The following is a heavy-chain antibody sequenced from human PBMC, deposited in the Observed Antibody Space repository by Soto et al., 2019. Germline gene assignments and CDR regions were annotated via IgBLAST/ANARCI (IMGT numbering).Heavy chain of an antibody. V-gene: IGHV1-2*04. J-gene: IGHJ4*02. Sequence: GASVKVSCKASGYTFTGYYMHWVRQAPRQGLEWMGWINPNSGGTNYAQKFQGWVTMTRGTSISTAYMELSRLRSDDTAVYYCARDLGYGDSNFDYWGQGTLVTVSS. CDR1: GYTFTGYY. CDR3: ARDLGYGDSNFDY. CDR2: INPNSGGT. D-gene: IGHD4-17*01.